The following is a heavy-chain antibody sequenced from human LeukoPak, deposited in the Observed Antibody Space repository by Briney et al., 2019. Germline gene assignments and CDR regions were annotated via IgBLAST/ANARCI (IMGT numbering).Heavy chain of an antibody. CDR3: ARDRWELLTGGFDY. D-gene: IGHD1-26*01. V-gene: IGHV4-61*01. J-gene: IGHJ4*02. Sequence: SETLSLTCTVSGVSVSSGSYYWSWTRQPPGKGLEWIGFIYYSGSTNYNPSLKGRVTISVDTSKNQFSLKLSSVTAADTAVYYCARDRWELLTGGFDYWGQGTLVTVSS. CDR2: IYYSGST. CDR1: GVSVSSGSYY.